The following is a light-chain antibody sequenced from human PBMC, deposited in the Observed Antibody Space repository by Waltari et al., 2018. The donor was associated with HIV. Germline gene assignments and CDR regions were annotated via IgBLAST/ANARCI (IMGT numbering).Light chain of an antibody. Sequence: QTVVTQEPSLTVSPGGTVTLTCASSTGAVTRGNSPNWFQQKPGQAPRGLIYSTSNKTSWTPARFSGSLLGGKAALTLSGVQPEDEAEYYCLLYYGGAQRYVFGTGTKVTVL. CDR1: TGAVTRGNS. J-gene: IGLJ1*01. CDR3: LLYYGGAQRYV. CDR2: STS. V-gene: IGLV7-43*01.